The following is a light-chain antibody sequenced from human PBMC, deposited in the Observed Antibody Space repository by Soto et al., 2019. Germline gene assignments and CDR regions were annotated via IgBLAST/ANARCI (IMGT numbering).Light chain of an antibody. CDR2: DVT. J-gene: IGLJ1*01. V-gene: IGLV2-14*03. Sequence: QSVLTQPASVSGSPGQSITNSCTGSSSDVGAYNYVSWYQHHPDKAPKLVIYDVTNRPSGVSNRFSGSKSGNTASLTISGLQAEDEADYYCNSYTSSTTPYVFGTGTKVTVL. CDR1: SSDVGAYNY. CDR3: NSYTSSTTPYV.